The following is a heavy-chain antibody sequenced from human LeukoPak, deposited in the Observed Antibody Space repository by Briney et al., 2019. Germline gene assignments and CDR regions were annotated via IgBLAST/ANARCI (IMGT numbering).Heavy chain of an antibody. Sequence: SVTLSFTASAGTFTIYAISWERQAHGQGLELMGGITPYFGIASYAQRCQGRVTITADKTTSTAYMELSSLRSEDTAVYYCAYTVTNHYYYYGMDVWVQGTKVTVCS. J-gene: IGHJ6*02. D-gene: IGHD4-17*01. CDR2: ITPYFGIA. V-gene: IGHV1-69*17. CDR1: AGTFTIYA. CDR3: AYTVTNHYYYYGMDV.